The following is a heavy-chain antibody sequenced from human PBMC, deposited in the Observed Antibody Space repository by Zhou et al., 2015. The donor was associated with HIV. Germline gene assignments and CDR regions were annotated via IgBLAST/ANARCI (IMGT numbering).Heavy chain of an antibody. V-gene: IGHV1-8*01. D-gene: IGHD3-9*01. CDR2: MNAGGGQT. J-gene: IGHJ4*02. CDR3: ARETEPRHYDILTGYSH. Sequence: QVQLVQSGAELKKPGASVKVSCKASGYTFTTYDINWMRQATGQRPEWMGWMNAGGGQTEYAQKFQGRVTITAEKSSGTAYMELRSLRSEDTATYYCARETEPRHYDILTGYSHWGQGTLVTVSS. CDR1: GYTFTTYD.